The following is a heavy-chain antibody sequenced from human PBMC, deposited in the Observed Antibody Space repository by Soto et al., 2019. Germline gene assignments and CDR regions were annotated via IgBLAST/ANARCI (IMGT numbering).Heavy chain of an antibody. D-gene: IGHD2-15*01. Sequence: QVQLQQWGAGLLKPSETLSLTCAVYGGSFSGYYWSWIRQPPGKGLEWIGEINHSGSTNYNPSLKSRITISVDTSKNQFALPLRSVTAADTAVYYCARGVPHCSGDSCYSYWFDPWGQGALVTVSS. CDR1: GGSFSGYY. J-gene: IGHJ5*02. CDR2: INHSGST. V-gene: IGHV4-34*01. CDR3: ARGVPHCSGDSCYSYWFDP.